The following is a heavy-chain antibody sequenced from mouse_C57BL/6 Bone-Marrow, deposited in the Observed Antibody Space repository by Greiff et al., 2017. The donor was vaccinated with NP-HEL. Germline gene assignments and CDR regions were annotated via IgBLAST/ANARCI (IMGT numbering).Heavy chain of an antibody. D-gene: IGHD2-5*01. J-gene: IGHJ4*01. CDR3: ARPSYYSNYEGFLGYAMDY. CDR1: GYTFTSYW. Sequence: VQLQQPGAELVKPGASVKLSCKASGYTFTSYWMHWVKQRPGRGLEWIGRIDPNSGGTKYNEKFKSKATLTVDKPSSTAYMQLSSLTSEDSAVYYCARPSYYSNYEGFLGYAMDYWGQGTSVTVSS. V-gene: IGHV1-72*01. CDR2: IDPNSGGT.